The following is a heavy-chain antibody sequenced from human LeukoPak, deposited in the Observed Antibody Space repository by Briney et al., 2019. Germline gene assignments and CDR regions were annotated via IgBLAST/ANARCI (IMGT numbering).Heavy chain of an antibody. V-gene: IGHV1-18*01. CDR3: ARDFFHGHCAGLSCFLLDY. CDR1: GYTFTSYG. Sequence: ASVKVSCKASGYTFTSYGISWVRQAPGQGLEWMGSISGNNGNTNYAQKFQGRVTMTTDTSTSTAYMEMRSLRSDDTAVYYCARDFFHGHCAGLSCFLLDYWGEGSLVTVSS. CDR2: ISGNNGNT. J-gene: IGHJ4*02. D-gene: IGHD2-15*01.